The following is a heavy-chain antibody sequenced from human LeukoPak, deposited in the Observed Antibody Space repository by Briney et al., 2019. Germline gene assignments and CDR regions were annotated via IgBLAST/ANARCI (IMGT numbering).Heavy chain of an antibody. CDR1: GGSISMYY. V-gene: IGHV4-59*01. J-gene: IGHJ4*02. CDR3: ARHGGGNSVYYLDY. CDR2: IYYSGST. D-gene: IGHD4-23*01. Sequence: PSETLSLTCTVSGGSISMYYWSWIRQPPGRGLEWSGYIYYSGSTNYNPSLKSRVTISVDTSKNQFSLKLSSVTAADTAVYYCARHGGGNSVYYLDYWGQGTLVTVSS.